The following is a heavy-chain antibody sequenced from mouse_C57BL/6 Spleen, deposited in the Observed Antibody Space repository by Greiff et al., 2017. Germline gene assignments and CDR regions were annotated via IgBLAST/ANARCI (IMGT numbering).Heavy chain of an antibody. CDR1: GYTFTSYW. CDR2: IHPNSCST. D-gene: IGHD2-4*01. Sequence: QVQLQQPGAELVKPGASVKLSCKASGYTFTSYWMHWVKQRPGQGLEWIGMIHPNSCSTNYNEKFKSKATLTVDKSSSTAYMQLSSLTSEDSAVYYCARRGASTMIRNYFDYWGQGTTLTVSS. CDR3: ARRGASTMIRNYFDY. V-gene: IGHV1-64*01. J-gene: IGHJ2*01.